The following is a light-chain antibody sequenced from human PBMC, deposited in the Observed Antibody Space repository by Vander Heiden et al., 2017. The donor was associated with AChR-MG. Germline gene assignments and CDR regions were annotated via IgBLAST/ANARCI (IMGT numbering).Light chain of an antibody. V-gene: IGKV1-27*01. CDR3: QKYNNALALT. J-gene: IGKJ4*01. CDR1: QGISNY. Sequence: DILMTQSPSSLSASVGDRVTLTCRASQGISNYLAWYQQKPGQVPKLLIYSASTLQSGVPSRFSGSGSGTVFTLTISSLQPEDVATYYCQKYNNALALTFGGGTKLEIK. CDR2: SAS.